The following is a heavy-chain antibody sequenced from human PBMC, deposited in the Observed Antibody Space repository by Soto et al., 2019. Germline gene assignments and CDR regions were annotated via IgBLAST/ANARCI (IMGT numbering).Heavy chain of an antibody. CDR1: ELNFSCYV. J-gene: IGHJ1*01. D-gene: IGHD4-17*01. CDR3: AKGPKPTALQYFQH. Sequence: GGSKRHCNAASELNFSCYVIHLIRQKQGKGLEWVAVISYDGSNKYYADSVKGRFTISRDNSKNTLYLQMNSLRAEDTAVYYCAKGPKPTALQYFQHWGQGTQVTVSS. V-gene: IGHV3-30*18. CDR2: ISYDGSNK.